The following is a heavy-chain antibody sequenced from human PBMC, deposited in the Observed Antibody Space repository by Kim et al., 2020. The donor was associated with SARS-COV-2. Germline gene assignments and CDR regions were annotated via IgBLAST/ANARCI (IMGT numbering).Heavy chain of an antibody. CDR2: TYYSGST. V-gene: IGHV4-31*03. CDR3: ARHVDTTIVDDY. D-gene: IGHD5-18*01. J-gene: IGHJ4*02. Sequence: SETLSLTCTVSGGSISSGSYYWSWIRQHPGKGLEWIGYTYYSGSTYYNPSLKSRVTISVDTSKNQFSLKVRSVTAADTAVYYCARHVDTTIVDDYWGQGTLVTVSA. CDR1: GGSISSGSYY.